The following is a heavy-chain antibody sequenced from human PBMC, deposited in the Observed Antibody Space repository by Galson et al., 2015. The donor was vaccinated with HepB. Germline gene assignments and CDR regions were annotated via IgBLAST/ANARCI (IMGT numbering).Heavy chain of an antibody. CDR3: ARDQVLWFGSDEGGVDV. J-gene: IGHJ6*02. D-gene: IGHD3-10*01. V-gene: IGHV3-74*01. CDR2: INSDGRST. Sequence: SLRLSCAASGFTFSRYWMHWVRQAPGKGLVWVSRINSDGRSTRYADSVKGRFTISRDNAKNTMYLQMNSLRAEDTAVYYCARDQVLWFGSDEGGVDVWGQGTTVTVSS. CDR1: GFTFSRYW.